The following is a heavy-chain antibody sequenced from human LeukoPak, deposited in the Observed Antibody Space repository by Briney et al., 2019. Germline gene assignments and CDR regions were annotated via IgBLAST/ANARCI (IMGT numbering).Heavy chain of an antibody. CDR1: VGTFSGYA. V-gene: IGHV1-69*01. CDR3: ARGGGRLMKPFVP. Sequence: SSVLVSCKASVGTFSGYAISWVRQAPGQGLEWMGGTLPIFVSASYAQKFQGRVTITADESTSTVYMELTSLRSEDTAVYYCARGGGRLMKPFVPWGQETLVPVSP. CDR2: TLPIFVSA. J-gene: IGHJ5*02. D-gene: IGHD2-15*01.